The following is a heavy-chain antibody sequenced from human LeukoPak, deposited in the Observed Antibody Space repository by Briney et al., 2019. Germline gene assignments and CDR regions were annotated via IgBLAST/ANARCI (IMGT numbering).Heavy chain of an antibody. CDR3: AKPTRGSGSFLIDF. CDR1: GFTFSSYG. Sequence: GGSLRLSCAASGFTFSSYGMHWARQAPGKGLEGGAVIWDDGSSKYYGDSVKGRFTISRDNSKSTLYLQMNSLRAEDTAVYYCAKPTRGSGSFLIDFWGQGTLVTVSS. CDR2: IWDDGSSK. V-gene: IGHV3-33*06. D-gene: IGHD1-26*01. J-gene: IGHJ4*02.